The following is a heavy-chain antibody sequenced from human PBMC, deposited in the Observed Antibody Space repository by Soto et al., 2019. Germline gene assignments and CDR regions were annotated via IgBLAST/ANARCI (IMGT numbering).Heavy chain of an antibody. J-gene: IGHJ4*02. CDR2: ISGSGGRP. Sequence: EVQLLDSGGGLVQPGGSLRLSCAASGFTFSNYAMPWVRQGPGKGLEWVSGISGSGGRPYYADSVKGRFTISRDNSKSTLYLQMNSLRAEDTAVYYCAKAYFVWSSEQPYYFDYWGQGTLVTVSS. CDR3: AKAYFVWSSEQPYYFDY. CDR1: GFTFSNYA. V-gene: IGHV3-23*01. D-gene: IGHD3-16*01.